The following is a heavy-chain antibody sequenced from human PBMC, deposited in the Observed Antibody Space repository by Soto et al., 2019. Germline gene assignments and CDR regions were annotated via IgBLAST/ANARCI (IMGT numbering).Heavy chain of an antibody. CDR2: IGGSGKFT. CDR3: AKHLLGDGAEYFED. D-gene: IGHD3-16*01. J-gene: IGHJ1*01. V-gene: IGHV3-23*01. Sequence: EVQLLESGGGLAQPGGSLRLSCAATGFKFTSYAMSWVRQAPGKWLEWVSGIGGSGKFTHYADSVKGRFALTRDNFNHTLFLQMASLRADVTAVYYCAKHLLGDGAEYFEDWGPGNLVTVYS. CDR1: GFKFTSYA.